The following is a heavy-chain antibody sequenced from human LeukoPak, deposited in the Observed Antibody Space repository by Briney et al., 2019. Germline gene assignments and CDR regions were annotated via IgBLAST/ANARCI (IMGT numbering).Heavy chain of an antibody. CDR3: ARYSSSSGLWFDP. D-gene: IGHD6-6*01. Sequence: PSETLSLTCSVSGTSITRDYWTWIRQTPGKGLEWIGNIFYNENANYNPSLKSRVTMSGDASKNQFSLLLRSVTAADTAVYYCARYSSSSGLWFDPWGQGTLVTVSS. CDR2: IFYNENA. J-gene: IGHJ5*02. CDR1: GTSITRDY. V-gene: IGHV4-59*08.